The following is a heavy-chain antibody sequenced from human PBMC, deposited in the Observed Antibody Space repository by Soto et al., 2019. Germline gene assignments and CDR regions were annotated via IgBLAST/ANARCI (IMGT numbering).Heavy chain of an antibody. V-gene: IGHV4-39*01. Sequence: SETLSLTCTVSGVSISGSRYYWGWIRQPPGRGLEWIGNIYYSGSTYYTPALKSRVTLSVDTSKNQFSLNLNSVTAADTAVYYCARGGIPPSGYGVAYAMDVWGQGTTVTVSS. CDR1: GVSISGSRYY. J-gene: IGHJ6*02. CDR2: IYYSGST. D-gene: IGHD3-10*01. CDR3: ARGGIPPSGYGVAYAMDV.